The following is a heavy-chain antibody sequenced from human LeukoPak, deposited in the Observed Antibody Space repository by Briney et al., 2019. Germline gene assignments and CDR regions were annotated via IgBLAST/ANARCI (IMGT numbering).Heavy chain of an antibody. CDR3: ARPGGGNYLKYFDY. J-gene: IGHJ4*02. CDR2: ISYDGTNK. CDR1: GFIFSSYA. Sequence: GGSLRLSCAASGFIFSSYAMHWVRQAPGKGLEGVAVISYDGTNKYYADSVKGRFTISRDNSNNTLYLQMNGLRAEDTAVYYCARPGGGNYLKYFDYWGQGTLVTVSS. V-gene: IGHV3-30*04. D-gene: IGHD1-7*01.